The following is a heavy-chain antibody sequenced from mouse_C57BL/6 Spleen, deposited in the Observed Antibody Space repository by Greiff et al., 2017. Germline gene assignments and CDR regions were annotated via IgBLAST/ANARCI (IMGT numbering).Heavy chain of an antibody. Sequence: QVQLQQPGAELVKPGASVKLSCKASGYTFTSYWMHWVKQSPGQGLEWIGMIHPNSGSTNYNEKFKSKATLTVDKSSSTAYMQLSSLTSEDSAVYYCAVYYDYEELYFDYWGQGTTLTVSS. CDR1: GYTFTSYW. CDR2: IHPNSGST. V-gene: IGHV1-64*01. J-gene: IGHJ2*01. D-gene: IGHD2-4*01. CDR3: AVYYDYEELYFDY.